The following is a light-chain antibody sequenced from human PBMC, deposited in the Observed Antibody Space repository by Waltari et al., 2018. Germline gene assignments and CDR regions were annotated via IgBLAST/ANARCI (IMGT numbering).Light chain of an antibody. CDR1: GSNIGAGYD. CDR3: QSYDTSLSVV. V-gene: IGLV1-40*01. CDR2: GGT. J-gene: IGLJ3*02. Sequence: QSVLTQPPSVSGAPGQRVTISCTGSGSNIGAGYDVHWYQQLPRAAPKLLIYGGTPPPVGAPDRFFGSTSGTSAALAIIGLQAEDEADYYCQSYDTSLSVVFGGGTKLTVL.